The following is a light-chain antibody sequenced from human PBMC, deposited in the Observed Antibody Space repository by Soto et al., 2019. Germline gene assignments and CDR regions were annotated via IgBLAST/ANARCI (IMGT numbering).Light chain of an antibody. CDR3: QQYNSHWT. J-gene: IGKJ1*01. CDR1: QTLSSR. V-gene: IGKV1-5*03. CDR2: TAS. Sequence: DIQMAQSLSTLSAYLGHRLTIPCRATQTLSSRLAWYQQQPWKAPKLRIYTASSLESGVTSSVSGRGSGTEFTLTISSLQPDGFATYYCQQYNSHWTFGQGTKVESK.